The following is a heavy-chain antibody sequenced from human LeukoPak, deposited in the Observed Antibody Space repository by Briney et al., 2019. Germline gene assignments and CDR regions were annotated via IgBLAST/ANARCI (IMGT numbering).Heavy chain of an antibody. CDR1: GGSVSSSSHY. V-gene: IGHV4-39*07. CDR2: IYYSGST. D-gene: IGHD4-17*01. Sequence: SETLSLTCTVSGGSVSSSSHYWNWIRQPPGKGLEWIGSIYYSGSTYYNPSLKSRLTISIDTSKNQFSLRLSSVTAADTSVYYCVRSRTRGTTVDYWGQGTLVTVSS. CDR3: VRSRTRGTTVDY. J-gene: IGHJ4*02.